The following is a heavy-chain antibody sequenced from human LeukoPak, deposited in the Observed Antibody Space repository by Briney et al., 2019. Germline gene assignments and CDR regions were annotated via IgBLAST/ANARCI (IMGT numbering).Heavy chain of an antibody. Sequence: GGSLRLSCAASGFTFSSYSMNWVRQAPGKGLEWVSSISSSSSYIYYADSVKGRFTISRDNAKNSLYLQMNSLRAEDTAVYCCARHRGSAYDYWAREPWSPSPQ. CDR1: GFTFSSYS. D-gene: IGHD3-10*01. CDR2: ISSSSSYI. J-gene: IGHJ4*02. V-gene: IGHV3-21*01. CDR3: ARHRGSAYDY.